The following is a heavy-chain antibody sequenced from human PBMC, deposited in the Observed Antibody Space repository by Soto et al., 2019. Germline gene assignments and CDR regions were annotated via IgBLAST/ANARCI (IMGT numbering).Heavy chain of an antibody. CDR1: GGSISSYY. D-gene: IGHD3-22*01. V-gene: IGHV4-59*08. CDR3: ARHSPSDTSGYYYPFDY. Sequence: TSETLSLTCTVSGGSISSYYWSWIRQPPGKGLEWIGYIYYSGSTNYNPSLKSRVTISVDTSKNQFSLKLSSVTAADTAVYYCARHSPSDTSGYYYPFDYWGQGTLVTVSS. J-gene: IGHJ4*02. CDR2: IYYSGST.